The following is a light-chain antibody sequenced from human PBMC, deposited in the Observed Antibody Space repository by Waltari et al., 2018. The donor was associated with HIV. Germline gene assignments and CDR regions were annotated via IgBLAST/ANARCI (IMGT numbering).Light chain of an antibody. CDR1: KVGDKY. CDR2: QDS. Sequence: SYELTQPPSVSVSPGQTASITCSGDKVGDKYACWYQQKPGQSPVVVIYQDSKRPSGIPERFSGSNSGNTATLTISGTQAMDEADYYCQAWDSSTVVFGGGTKLTVL. V-gene: IGLV3-1*01. CDR3: QAWDSSTVV. J-gene: IGLJ2*01.